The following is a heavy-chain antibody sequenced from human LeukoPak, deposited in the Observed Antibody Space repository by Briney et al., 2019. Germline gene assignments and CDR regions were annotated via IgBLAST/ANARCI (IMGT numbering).Heavy chain of an antibody. CDR2: ISSSSSTI. J-gene: IGHJ4*02. Sequence: PGGSLRLSCAASGFTFSSYSMNWVRQAPGKGLEWVSYISSSSSTIYYADSVKGRFTISRDNSKNTLYLQMNSLRAEDTAVYYCAKGYDSSGYYHEDYWGQGTLVTVSS. D-gene: IGHD3-22*01. V-gene: IGHV3-48*01. CDR3: AKGYDSSGYYHEDY. CDR1: GFTFSSYS.